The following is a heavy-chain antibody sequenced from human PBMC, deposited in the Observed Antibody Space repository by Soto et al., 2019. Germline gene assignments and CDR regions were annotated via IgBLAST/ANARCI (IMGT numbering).Heavy chain of an antibody. CDR3: AKDPYGDYGYYFDY. J-gene: IGHJ4*02. D-gene: IGHD4-17*01. V-gene: IGHV3-30-3*01. CDR2: ISYDGSNK. Sequence: GGSRRLSCAASGCTFSSYAMHWVRQAPGKGLEWVAVISYDGSNKYYADSVKGRFTISRDNSKNTLYLQMNSLRAEDTAVYYCAKDPYGDYGYYFDYWGQGTLVTV. CDR1: GCTFSSYA.